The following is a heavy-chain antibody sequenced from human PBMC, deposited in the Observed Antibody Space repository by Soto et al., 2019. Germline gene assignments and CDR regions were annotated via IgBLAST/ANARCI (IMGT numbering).Heavy chain of an antibody. Sequence: SETLSLTCAVYGGSFSGYYWTWIRQPPGKGLEWIGEINHSGSTNYNPSLKSRVTISVDTSKNQFSLKLSSVTAADTAVYYCARATSGGSGWYYFDYWGQGTLVTVSS. CDR3: ARATSGGSGWYYFDY. CDR1: GGSFSGYY. J-gene: IGHJ4*02. CDR2: INHSGST. V-gene: IGHV4-34*01. D-gene: IGHD6-19*01.